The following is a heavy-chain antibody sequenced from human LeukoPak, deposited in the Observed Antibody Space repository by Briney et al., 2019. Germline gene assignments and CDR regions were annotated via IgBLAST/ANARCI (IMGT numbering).Heavy chain of an antibody. CDR2: ITQVGCEK. CDR1: GFTFNNYW. Sequence: GGSLTLFCAASGFTFNNYWKSWVSRPSGKGLVWVASITQVGCEKYFADSVKGRFTISRDNAKSSLFLQLNSLRAEDTAVYYCARSLHGNDVWGQATLVTVSS. V-gene: IGHV3-7*03. J-gene: IGHJ4*02. CDR3: ARSLHGNDV. D-gene: IGHD1-1*01.